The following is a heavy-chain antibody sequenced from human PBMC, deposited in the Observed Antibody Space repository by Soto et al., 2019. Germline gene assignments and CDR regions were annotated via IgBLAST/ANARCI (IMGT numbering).Heavy chain of an antibody. CDR2: INPSGGST. Sequence: ASVKVSCKASGYTFTSYYMHWVRQAPGQGLEWMGIINPSGGSTSYAQKFQGRVTMTRDTSTSTVYMELSSLGSEDTAGYYCARGYCSGGSCHTGRENNWFDPWGQGTLVTVSS. CDR1: GYTFTSYY. D-gene: IGHD2-15*01. CDR3: ARGYCSGGSCHTGRENNWFDP. V-gene: IGHV1-46*03. J-gene: IGHJ5*02.